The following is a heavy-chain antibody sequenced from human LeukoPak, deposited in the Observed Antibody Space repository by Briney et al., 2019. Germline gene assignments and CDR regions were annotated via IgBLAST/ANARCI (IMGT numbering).Heavy chain of an antibody. CDR2: ISGSGDST. V-gene: IGHV3-23*01. CDR3: ARDQGSGLWFGELFY. Sequence: GGSLRLSCAASGFTFNTYGMSWVRQAPGKGLEWVSGISGSGDSTYYTDSVKGRFTISRDNAKNSLYLQMNSLRAEDTAVYYCARDQGSGLWFGELFYWGQGTLVTVSS. D-gene: IGHD3-10*01. CDR1: GFTFNTYG. J-gene: IGHJ4*02.